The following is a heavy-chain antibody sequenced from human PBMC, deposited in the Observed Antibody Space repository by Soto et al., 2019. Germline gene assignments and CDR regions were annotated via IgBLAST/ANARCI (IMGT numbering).Heavy chain of an antibody. D-gene: IGHD4-17*01. J-gene: IGHJ4*01. Sequence: QVQLVESGGGVVQPGRSLRLSCAASGFTFSSYGMHWVRQAPGKGLEWVAVISYDGSNKYYADSVKGRFTISRDNSKNTLYLQMNSLRAEDTAVYYCAKASYYGDYGFDYWGHGTLVIVSS. CDR2: ISYDGSNK. V-gene: IGHV3-30*18. CDR1: GFTFSSYG. CDR3: AKASYYGDYGFDY.